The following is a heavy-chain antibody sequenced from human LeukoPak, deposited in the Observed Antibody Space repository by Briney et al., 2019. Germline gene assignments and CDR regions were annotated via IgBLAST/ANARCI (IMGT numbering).Heavy chain of an antibody. CDR1: GFTFSSYG. D-gene: IGHD3-16*02. J-gene: IGHJ4*02. Sequence: GRSLRLSCAASGFTFSSYGMHWVRQAPGKGLEWVAVISYDGSNKYYADSVKGRFTISRDNSKNTLYLQMNSLRAEDTAVYYCAKDSPDYVWGSYHSFDYWGQGTLVTVSS. V-gene: IGHV3-30*18. CDR2: ISYDGSNK. CDR3: AKDSPDYVWGSYHSFDY.